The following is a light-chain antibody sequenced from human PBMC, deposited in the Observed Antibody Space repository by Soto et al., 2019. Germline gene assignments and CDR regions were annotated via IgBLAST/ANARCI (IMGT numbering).Light chain of an antibody. J-gene: IGLJ1*01. CDR3: SSYTSSSTYV. CDR1: SSDVGGYNY. CDR2: DVS. Sequence: QSVLTQPASVSGSPGQSITISCTGTSSDVGGYNYVSWYQQHPGKAPKLMIYDVSNRPSGVSNRFSGSKSGNTASLTISGFHSEDEADYYCSSYTSSSTYVFGTGTKVTVL. V-gene: IGLV2-14*01.